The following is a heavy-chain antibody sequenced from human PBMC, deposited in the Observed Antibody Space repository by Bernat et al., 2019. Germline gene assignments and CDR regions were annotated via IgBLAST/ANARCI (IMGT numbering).Heavy chain of an antibody. Sequence: EVQLVESGGGLIQPGGSLRLSCAASGFTVSSNYMSWVRQAPGKGLEWVSVIYSGGSTYYADSVKGRFTISRDNSKNTLYLQMNSLRAKDTAVYYCHSGLPWFRELLDAFDIWGQGTMVTVSS. CDR2: IYSGGST. D-gene: IGHD3-10*01. CDR1: GFTVSSNY. V-gene: IGHV3-53*01. J-gene: IGHJ3*02. CDR3: HSGLPWFRELLDAFDI.